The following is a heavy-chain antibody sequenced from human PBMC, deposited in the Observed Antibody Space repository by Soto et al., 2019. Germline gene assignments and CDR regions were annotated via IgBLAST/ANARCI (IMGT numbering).Heavy chain of an antibody. CDR3: ARDRNYYYMDV. Sequence: QVQLQESGPGLVKPSQTLSLTCTVSGGSISSGDYYWNWIRQPPGKGLEWIGYISNSGSTNYNPSLTSRVTISVDTSKNQFSLKLSSVTAADTAVYYCARDRNYYYMDVWGKGTTVTVSS. CDR1: GGSISSGDYY. CDR2: ISNSGST. J-gene: IGHJ6*03. V-gene: IGHV4-30-4*01.